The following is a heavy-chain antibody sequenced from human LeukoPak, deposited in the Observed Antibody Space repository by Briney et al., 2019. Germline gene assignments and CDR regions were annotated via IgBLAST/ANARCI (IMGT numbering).Heavy chain of an antibody. D-gene: IGHD1-20*01. CDR1: GFTFSSYS. V-gene: IGHV3-48*01. Sequence: GGPLRPSCAASGFTFSSYSMNWVRQAPGKGLEWLSYISYNSGTISYADSVKGRFTISRDSSKNTLYLQMNSLRAEDSALYYCARDLTGTGDYWGQGTLVTVSS. J-gene: IGHJ4*02. CDR2: ISYNSGTI. CDR3: ARDLTGTGDY.